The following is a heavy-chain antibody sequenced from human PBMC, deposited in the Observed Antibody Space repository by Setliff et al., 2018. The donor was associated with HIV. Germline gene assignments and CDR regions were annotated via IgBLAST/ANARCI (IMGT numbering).Heavy chain of an antibody. CDR2: INHSGST. D-gene: IGHD6-13*01. Sequence: LSLTCAVYGGSFSGYYWSWIRQPPGKGLEWIGEINHSGSTNCNPSFKSRVTISVDTSKNQFSLKLSSVTAADTAVYYCARGVVGRYSTTLHYYYYMDVWGKGTTVTVSS. CDR3: ARGVVGRYSTTLHYYYYMDV. CDR1: GGSFSGYY. J-gene: IGHJ6*03. V-gene: IGHV4-34*01.